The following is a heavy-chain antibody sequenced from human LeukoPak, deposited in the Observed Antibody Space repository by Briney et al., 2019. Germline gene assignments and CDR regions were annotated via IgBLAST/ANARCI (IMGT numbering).Heavy chain of an antibody. CDR1: GFTFSSYA. CDR3: AKARGATYGTYYFDY. V-gene: IGHV3-23*01. J-gene: IGHJ4*02. Sequence: GGSLRLSCAASGFTFSSYAMNWVRQAPGKGLEWVSISGSGGDTYYADSVKGRFTISRDNSKNTLYLKMNSLRAEDTAVYYCAKARGATYGTYYFDYWGQGTLVTVSS. CDR2: ISGSGGDT. D-gene: IGHD4/OR15-4a*01.